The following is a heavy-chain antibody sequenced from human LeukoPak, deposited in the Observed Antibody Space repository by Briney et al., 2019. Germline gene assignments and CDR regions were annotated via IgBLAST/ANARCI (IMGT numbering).Heavy chain of an antibody. J-gene: IGHJ4*02. Sequence: GGSLRLSCAASGFTFSSYVMHWVRQVPGKGLDWVAVKDYCADSVKGRFTASKDNSKSTLYLQMNSLRAEDTATYYCAKDLCSDASCSSRGIDYWGQGTLVTVSS. CDR3: AKDLCSDASCSSRGIDY. V-gene: IGHV3-30*18. D-gene: IGHD2-15*01. CDR2: KD. CDR1: GFTFSSYV.